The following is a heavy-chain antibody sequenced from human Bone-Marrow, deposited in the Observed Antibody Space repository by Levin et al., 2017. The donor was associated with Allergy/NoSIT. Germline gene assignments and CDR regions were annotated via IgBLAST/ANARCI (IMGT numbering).Heavy chain of an antibody. CDR2: ISYDGSNK. CDR1: GFTFSSYG. Sequence: GESLKISCAASGFTFSSYGMHWVRQAPGKGLEWVAVISYDGSNKYYADSVKGRFTISRDNSKNTLYLQMNSLRAEDTAVYYCAKAPDVEMATIGAFDIWGQGTMVTVSS. J-gene: IGHJ3*02. D-gene: IGHD5-24*01. CDR3: AKAPDVEMATIGAFDI. V-gene: IGHV3-30*18.